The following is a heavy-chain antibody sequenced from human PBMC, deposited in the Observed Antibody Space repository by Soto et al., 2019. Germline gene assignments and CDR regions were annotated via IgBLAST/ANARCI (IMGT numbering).Heavy chain of an antibody. D-gene: IGHD2-15*01. J-gene: IGHJ6*03. CDR1: GGSIFSNY. Sequence: SETLSITCIVSGGSIFSNYWSWIRQPPGKGLEWIGYIYYGGSTNYNPSLKSRVTISVDTSKNQFSLKLSSVTAADTAVYYCARCLGYCSGGSCRSGNYYYYYYMDVWGKGTTVTVSS. V-gene: IGHV4-59*01. CDR2: IYYGGST. CDR3: ARCLGYCSGGSCRSGNYYYYYYMDV.